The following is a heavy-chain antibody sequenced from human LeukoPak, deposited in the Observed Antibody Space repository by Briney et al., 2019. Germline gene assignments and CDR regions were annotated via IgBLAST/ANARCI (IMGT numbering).Heavy chain of an antibody. CDR3: ASLPGGWELP. D-gene: IGHD1-26*01. CDR2: IYYSGST. CDR1: GGSISSSRYY. Sequence: SETLSLTCTVSGGSISSSRYYWGWVRQPPGKGLEWGGSIYYSGSTYYNPSLKSRVTISVDTSKNQFSLKLRSVPAADTAVYYCASLPGGWELPWGQGTLVTVSS. V-gene: IGHV4-39*07. J-gene: IGHJ4*02.